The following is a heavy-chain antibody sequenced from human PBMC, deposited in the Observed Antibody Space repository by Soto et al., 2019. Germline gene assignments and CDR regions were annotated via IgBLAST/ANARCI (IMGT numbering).Heavy chain of an antibody. CDR3: AKDRTLEGWFDP. Sequence: EVQLLESGGGLVQPGGSLRLSCAASGFTFSSYAMSWVRQAPGKGLEWVSAISGSGGSTYYADSVKGRFTISRDNSKNPLYLQMNSLRAEDTAVYYCAKDRTLEGWFDPWGQGTLVTVSS. CDR2: ISGSGGST. CDR1: GFTFSSYA. V-gene: IGHV3-23*01. J-gene: IGHJ5*02.